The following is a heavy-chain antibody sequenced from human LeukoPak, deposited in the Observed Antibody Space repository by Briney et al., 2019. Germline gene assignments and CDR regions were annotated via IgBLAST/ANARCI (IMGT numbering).Heavy chain of an antibody. CDR2: ISPSGGST. Sequence: ASVKVSCKAFGYTFTSNYMHWVRQAPGQGPEWMGVISPSGGSTTYAQKFQGRVTLTRDISTSTDYMELRSLRSDDTAVYYCARTMVRGVSSQYNWFDPWGQGTLVTVSS. CDR3: ARTMVRGVSSQYNWFDP. CDR1: GYTFTSNY. J-gene: IGHJ5*02. V-gene: IGHV1-46*01. D-gene: IGHD3-10*01.